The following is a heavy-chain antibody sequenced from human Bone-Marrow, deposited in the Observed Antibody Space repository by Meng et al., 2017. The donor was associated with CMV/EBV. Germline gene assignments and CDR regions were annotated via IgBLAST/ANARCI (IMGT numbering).Heavy chain of an antibody. V-gene: IGHV5-51*01. D-gene: IGHD3-10*01. CDR2: IYPGDSNT. J-gene: IGHJ6*02. CDR3: ARSYTNYYYGMDV. Sequence: KVSCKGAGYSFTGYWIGWVRQMPEKGLEWMGSIYPGDSNTRYGPSFQGQVTISADRSTSTAYLQWSSLKASDTAVYYCARSYTNYYYGMDVWGQGTTVTVSS. CDR1: GYSFTGYW.